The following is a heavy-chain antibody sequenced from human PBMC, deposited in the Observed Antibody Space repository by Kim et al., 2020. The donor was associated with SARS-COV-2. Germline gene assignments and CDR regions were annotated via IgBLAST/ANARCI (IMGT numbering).Heavy chain of an antibody. CDR3: AKEAVTRGYYYYYYYMDV. CDR2: ISWNSGSI. V-gene: IGHV3-9*01. J-gene: IGHJ6*03. CDR1: GFTFDDYA. Sequence: GGSLRLSCAASGFTFDDYAMHWVRQAPGKGLEWVSGISWNSGSIGYADSVKGRFTISRDNAKNSLYLQMNSLRAEDTALYYCAKEAVTRGYYYYYYYMDVWGKGTTVTVSS. D-gene: IGHD4-17*01.